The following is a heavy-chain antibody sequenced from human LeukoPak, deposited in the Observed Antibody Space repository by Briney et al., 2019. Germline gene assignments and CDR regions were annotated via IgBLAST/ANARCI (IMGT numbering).Heavy chain of an antibody. CDR3: ARVPAAHSVYYYYYMDV. J-gene: IGHJ6*03. CDR1: GGTFSSYA. D-gene: IGHD2-2*01. Sequence: GASVKVSCKASGGTFSSYAISWVRQAPGQGLEWMGEIIPIFGTANYAQKFQGRVTITTDESTSTAYVELSSLRSEDTAVYYCARVPAAHSVYYYYYMDVWGKGTTVTVSS. CDR2: IIPIFGTA. V-gene: IGHV1-69*05.